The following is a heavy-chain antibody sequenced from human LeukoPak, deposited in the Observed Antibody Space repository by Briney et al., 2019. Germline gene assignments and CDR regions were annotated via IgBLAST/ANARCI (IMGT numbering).Heavy chain of an antibody. CDR3: TRDLTGGLYFDY. V-gene: IGHV4-59*01. Sequence: SETLSLTCTVSGGSISSYYWSWIRQPPGKGLEWIGSIYYSGITNYSPSLKSRVSISVDASKNQFSLRLSSVTAADTAIYYCTRDLTGGLYFDYWGQGALVTVSS. CDR1: GGSISSYY. D-gene: IGHD7-27*01. J-gene: IGHJ4*02. CDR2: IYYSGIT.